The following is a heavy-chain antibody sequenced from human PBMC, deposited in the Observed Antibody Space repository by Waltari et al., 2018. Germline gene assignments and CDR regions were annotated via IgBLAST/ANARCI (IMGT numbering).Heavy chain of an antibody. Sequence: QVQLQESGPGLVKPSETLSLTCTVSGGSISSHYWSWIRQPPGKGLEWIGYIYYSGSPNDNPSHKSRVTRSVDTSKNQFSLKLSSVTAADTAVYYCARGVGYSNYGWVDPWGQGTLVTVSS. D-gene: IGHD4-4*01. J-gene: IGHJ5*02. V-gene: IGHV4-59*11. CDR1: GGSISSHY. CDR2: IYYSGSP. CDR3: ARGVGYSNYGWVDP.